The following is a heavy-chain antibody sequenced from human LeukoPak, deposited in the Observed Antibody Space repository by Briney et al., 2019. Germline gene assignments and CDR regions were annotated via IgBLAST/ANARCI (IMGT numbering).Heavy chain of an antibody. CDR2: ISGSGGST. CDR1: GFTFGSYA. V-gene: IGHV3-23*01. CDR3: AKDGRGYYYDSSGYLDY. D-gene: IGHD3-22*01. J-gene: IGHJ4*02. Sequence: GGSLRLSCAASGFTFGSYAMSWVRQAPGKGLEWVSAISGSGGSTYYADSVKGRFTISRDNSKNTLYLQMNSLRAEDTAVYYCAKDGRGYYYDSSGYLDYWGQGTLVTVSS.